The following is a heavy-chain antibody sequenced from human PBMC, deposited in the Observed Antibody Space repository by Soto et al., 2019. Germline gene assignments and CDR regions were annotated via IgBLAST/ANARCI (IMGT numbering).Heavy chain of an antibody. CDR3: ARGPNYYDSSGYYYGRAFDI. CDR1: GYTFTGDH. J-gene: IGHJ3*02. CDR2: INPNSGGT. Sequence: ASVKVSCKASGYTFTGDHMHWVRQAPGQGLEWMGWINPNSGGTNYAQKFQGWVTMTRDTFISTAYMELSRLRSDDKAVYYCARGPNYYDSSGYYYGRAFDIWGQGTMDTVSS. D-gene: IGHD3-22*01. V-gene: IGHV1-2*04.